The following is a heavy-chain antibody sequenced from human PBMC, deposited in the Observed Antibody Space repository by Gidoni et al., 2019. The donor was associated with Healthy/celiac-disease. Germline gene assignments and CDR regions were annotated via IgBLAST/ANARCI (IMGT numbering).Heavy chain of an antibody. D-gene: IGHD1-26*01. CDR3: ARDAGATPGYYFDY. Sequence: QVQLVEYGGGVVQPGRSLRLSCAASGFTFRSYAMHWVRQAPGKGLEWVAVISYDGSNKYYADSVKGRFTISRDNSKNTLYLQMNSLRAEDTAVYYCARDAGATPGYYFDYWGQGTLVTVSS. CDR2: ISYDGSNK. CDR1: GFTFRSYA. J-gene: IGHJ4*02. V-gene: IGHV3-30-3*01.